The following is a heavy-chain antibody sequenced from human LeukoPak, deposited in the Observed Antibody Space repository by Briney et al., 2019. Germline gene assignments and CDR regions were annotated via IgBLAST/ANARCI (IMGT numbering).Heavy chain of an antibody. CDR1: SDSISGGGYS. CDR2: IYHSGST. V-gene: IGHV4-30-2*01. D-gene: IGHD2-15*01. J-gene: IGHJ5*02. Sequence: SETLSLTCTVSSDSISGGGYSWSWIRQPPGKGLEWIGYIYHSGSTYYNPSLKSRVTISVDRSKNQFSLKLSSVTAADTAVYYCARAGSCSGGSCYFWFDPWGQGTLVTVSS. CDR3: ARAGSCSGGSCYFWFDP.